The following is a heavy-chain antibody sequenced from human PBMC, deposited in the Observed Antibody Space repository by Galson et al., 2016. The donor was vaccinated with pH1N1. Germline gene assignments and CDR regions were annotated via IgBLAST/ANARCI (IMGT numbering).Heavy chain of an antibody. CDR3: ARDGEGYYMDV. V-gene: IGHV1-69*04. J-gene: IGHJ6*03. CDR1: GDTFNYYT. D-gene: IGHD2-21*01. CDR2: IIHVLSLP. Sequence: SVKVSCKASGDTFNYYTINWVRQAPGQGLQWMGRIIHVLSLPTYAHTFQGRVTISADKSTTTVHMHLSSLRSEDTAVYYCARDGEGYYMDVWGKGTTVIVSS.